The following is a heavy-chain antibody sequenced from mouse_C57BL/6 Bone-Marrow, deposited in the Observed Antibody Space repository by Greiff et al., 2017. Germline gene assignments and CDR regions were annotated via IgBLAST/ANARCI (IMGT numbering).Heavy chain of an antibody. CDR2: IDPSDSYT. CDR1: GYTFTSYW. Sequence: QVQLQQPGAELVMPGASVKLSCKASGYTFTSYWMHWVKQRPGQGLEWIGEIDPSDSYTNYNQKFKGKSTLTVDKSSSTAYMQLSSLTSEDSAVYYCARYARPITTVDYAMDYWGQGTSVTVSS. CDR3: ARYARPITTVDYAMDY. D-gene: IGHD1-1*01. J-gene: IGHJ4*01. V-gene: IGHV1-69*01.